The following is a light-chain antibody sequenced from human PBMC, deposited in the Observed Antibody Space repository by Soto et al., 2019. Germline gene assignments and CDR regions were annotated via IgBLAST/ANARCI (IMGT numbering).Light chain of an antibody. J-gene: IGKJ4*01. CDR1: QSVLYSSNNKNY. Sequence: DIVMTQSPDSLAVSLGERATINCKSSQSVLYSSNNKNYSAWYQQKPGQPPKLLIYWASTRESGVPDRFSGSGSGTDFTLTISSLQAEDVAVYYCQQYYSTPLTFGVGTKVEIK. V-gene: IGKV4-1*01. CDR2: WAS. CDR3: QQYYSTPLT.